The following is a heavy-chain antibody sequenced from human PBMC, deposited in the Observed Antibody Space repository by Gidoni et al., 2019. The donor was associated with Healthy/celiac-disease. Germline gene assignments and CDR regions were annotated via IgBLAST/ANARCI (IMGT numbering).Heavy chain of an antibody. J-gene: IGHJ4*02. Sequence: EVQLLESGGGLVQPGGSLRLSCSASGFTFSRYAMTWVRQAPGKGLEWVSAISGSGGSTYYADSVKGRFTISRDNSKNTLYLQMNSLRAEDTAVYYCAKDRNPYCGGDCYSGAAIDYWGQGTLVTVSS. CDR1: GFTFSRYA. CDR2: ISGSGGST. CDR3: AKDRNPYCGGDCYSGAAIDY. V-gene: IGHV3-23*01. D-gene: IGHD2-21*02.